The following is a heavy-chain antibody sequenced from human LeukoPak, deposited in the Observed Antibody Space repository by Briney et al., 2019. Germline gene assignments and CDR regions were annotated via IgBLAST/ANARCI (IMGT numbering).Heavy chain of an antibody. Sequence: GASVKVSCKASGYTFTSYYMHWVRQAPGQGLEWMGIINPSGGSTSYAQKFQGRVTMTRDTSISTAYMELSRLRSDDTAVYYCARVGSSGWYDYWGQGTLVTVSS. V-gene: IGHV1-46*01. J-gene: IGHJ4*02. CDR3: ARVGSSGWYDY. CDR1: GYTFTSYY. CDR2: INPSGGST. D-gene: IGHD6-19*01.